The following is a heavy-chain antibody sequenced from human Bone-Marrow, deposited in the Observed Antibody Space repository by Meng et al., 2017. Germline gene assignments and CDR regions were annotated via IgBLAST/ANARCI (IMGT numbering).Heavy chain of an antibody. CDR2: IYHSGST. CDR1: GGSISSGDYY. J-gene: IGHJ4*02. D-gene: IGHD2-2*01. Sequence: QVQLQEPGSGLVKPSQTLSLTCTVSGGSISSGDYYWNWIRQPPGKGLEWIGYIYHSGSTYYNPSLKSRVTISIDTSKNQFSLKLSSVTAADTAVYYCARVLCSNNNCYSSDYWGQGTLVTVSS. CDR3: ARVLCSNNNCYSSDY. V-gene: IGHV4-30-4*01.